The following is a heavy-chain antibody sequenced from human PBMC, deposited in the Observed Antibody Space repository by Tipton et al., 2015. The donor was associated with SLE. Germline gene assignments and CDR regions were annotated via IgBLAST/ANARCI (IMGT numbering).Heavy chain of an antibody. D-gene: IGHD3-3*01. CDR2: INPKSGGT. CDR1: GYTFTDYH. CDR3: ARGSYDFWSRYFDAFDI. J-gene: IGHJ3*02. Sequence: QLVQSGAEVKKPGASVKVSCKASGYTFTDYHIHWVRQAPGQGLEWMGWINPKSGGTNYVQKFQGRVTVTRDSSISTAYMQLSSLRSDDTAVYYCARGSYDFWSRYFDAFDIWGQGTMVSVSS. V-gene: IGHV1-2*02.